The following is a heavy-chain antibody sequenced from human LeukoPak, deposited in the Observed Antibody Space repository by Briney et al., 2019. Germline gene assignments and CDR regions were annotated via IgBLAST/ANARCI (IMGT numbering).Heavy chain of an antibody. Sequence: ASVKVSCKASGYTFTSYGISWVRQAPGQGREWMGWISAYNGNTNYAQKLQGRVTMTTDTSTSTAYMELSSLRSEDTAVYYCARSPYYYGSGSYHLGYMDVWGKGTTVTVSS. J-gene: IGHJ6*03. CDR2: ISAYNGNT. CDR3: ARSPYYYGSGSYHLGYMDV. V-gene: IGHV1-18*01. CDR1: GYTFTSYG. D-gene: IGHD3-10*01.